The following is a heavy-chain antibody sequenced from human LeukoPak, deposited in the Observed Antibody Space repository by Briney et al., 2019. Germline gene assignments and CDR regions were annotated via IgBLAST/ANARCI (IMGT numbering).Heavy chain of an antibody. D-gene: IGHD4-17*01. V-gene: IGHV3-23*01. Sequence: PGGSLRLSCAASGFTFSSYAMSWVRQAPGKGLEWVSAISGSGGSTYYADSVKGRFTISRVDSKNTLYLQMNSLRIEDTAVYYCARYSRYGDIPRGAFDIWGQGTMVTVSS. CDR2: ISGSGGST. CDR3: ARYSRYGDIPRGAFDI. CDR1: GFTFSSYA. J-gene: IGHJ3*02.